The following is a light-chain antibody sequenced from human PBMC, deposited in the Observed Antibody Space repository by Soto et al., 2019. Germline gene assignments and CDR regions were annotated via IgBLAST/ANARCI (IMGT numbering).Light chain of an antibody. CDR1: SSDIGNYNY. J-gene: IGLJ3*02. V-gene: IGLV2-8*01. Sequence: SALTQPPSASGSPGQSVTISCTGTSSDIGNYNYVSWYQHHPGKAPKFMIYEVSKRPSGVPDRFSGSKSDNTASLTVSGLQAEDEAYYYCSSYAGSNNLVFGGGTKVTVL. CDR2: EVS. CDR3: SSYAGSNNLV.